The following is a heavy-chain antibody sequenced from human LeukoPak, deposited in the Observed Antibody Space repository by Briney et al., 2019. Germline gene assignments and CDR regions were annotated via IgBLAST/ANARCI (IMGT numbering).Heavy chain of an antibody. CDR3: ARHSDGDNFAAFDS. Sequence: GESLKISCKGSGYIFSAYWIGWVRQMPGKGLEWMGIMYPGDSDTRYSPSFQGQVTISADGSISTAYLQLSSLKASDTAIYYCARHSDGDNFAAFDSWGQGTLVTVSS. CDR1: GYIFSAYW. J-gene: IGHJ4*02. D-gene: IGHD1-1*01. CDR2: MYPGDSDT. V-gene: IGHV5-51*01.